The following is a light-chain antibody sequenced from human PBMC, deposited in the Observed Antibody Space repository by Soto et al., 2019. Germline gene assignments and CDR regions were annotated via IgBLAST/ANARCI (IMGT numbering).Light chain of an antibody. J-gene: IGKJ1*01. Sequence: EIQMAQAPSTLSAFLGDIVTITCRASQGISRWLAWYQQRPGKAPKLLIYDASTLHSGVSSRFSGSGSGTEFTLTISSLQPNDSATYYCQQYTTYWTFGQGTKVDIK. CDR2: DAS. CDR1: QGISRW. CDR3: QQYTTYWT. V-gene: IGKV1-5*01.